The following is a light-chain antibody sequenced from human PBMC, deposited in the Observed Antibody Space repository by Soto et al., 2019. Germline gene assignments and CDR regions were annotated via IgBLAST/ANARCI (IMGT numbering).Light chain of an antibody. J-gene: IGKJ5*01. CDR2: GAS. Sequence: EVVLTQSPGTLSLSPGERATLSCRASQSVSSSDLAWYQQKPGQAPRLLISGASGRATGIPARFSGSGSGTEFTLTISSLQSEDFAVYYCQQYNNWPPITFGQGTRLEIK. CDR3: QQYNNWPPIT. CDR1: QSVSSSD. V-gene: IGKV3-15*01.